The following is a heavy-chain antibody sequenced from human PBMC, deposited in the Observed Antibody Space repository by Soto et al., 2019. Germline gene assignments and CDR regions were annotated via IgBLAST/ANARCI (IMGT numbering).Heavy chain of an antibody. V-gene: IGHV3-30-3*01. CDR2: ISYDGSNK. D-gene: IGHD1-1*01. CDR3: ARENGGDYYYGMDV. CDR1: GFTFSSYA. J-gene: IGHJ6*02. Sequence: GGSLRLSCAASGFTFSSYAMHWVRQAPGKGLEWVAVISYDGSNKYYADSVKGRFTISRDNSKNTLYLQMNSLRAEDTAVYYCARENGGDYYYGMDVWGQGTTVTVSS.